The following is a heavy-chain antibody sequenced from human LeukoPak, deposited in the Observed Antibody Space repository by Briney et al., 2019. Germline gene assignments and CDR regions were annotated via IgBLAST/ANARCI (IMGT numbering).Heavy chain of an antibody. CDR1: GFIFSSYA. CDR3: AKLWGITMVRDLGVLDC. D-gene: IGHD3-10*01. J-gene: IGHJ4*02. V-gene: IGHV3-23*01. Sequence: GGSLRLSCAASGFIFSSYAMSWVRQAPGKGLEWVSAISGSGGSTYYADSVKGRFTISRDNSKNTLYLQMNSLRAEDAAVYYCAKLWGITMVRDLGVLDCWGQGTLVTVSS. CDR2: ISGSGGST.